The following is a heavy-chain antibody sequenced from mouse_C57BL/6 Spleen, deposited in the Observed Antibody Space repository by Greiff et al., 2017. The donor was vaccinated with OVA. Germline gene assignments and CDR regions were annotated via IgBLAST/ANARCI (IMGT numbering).Heavy chain of an antibody. D-gene: IGHD2-1*01. Sequence: VKLQQSGPGLVQPSQSLSITCTVSGFSLTSYGVHWVRQSPGKGLEWLGVIWRGGSTDYNAAFMSRLSITKDNSKSQVFFKMNSLQADDTAIYYCAKTIYYVLYAMDYWGQGTSVTVSS. CDR1: GFSLTSYG. CDR2: IWRGGST. V-gene: IGHV2-5*01. J-gene: IGHJ4*01. CDR3: AKTIYYVLYAMDY.